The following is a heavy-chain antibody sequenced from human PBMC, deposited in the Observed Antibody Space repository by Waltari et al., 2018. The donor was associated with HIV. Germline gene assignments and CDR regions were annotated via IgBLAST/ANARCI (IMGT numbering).Heavy chain of an antibody. CDR1: GFDVTSNY. CDR3: ARMHRYYGSDQSRYFYFGFDV. J-gene: IGHJ6*02. V-gene: IGHV3-53*01. D-gene: IGHD3-10*01. Sequence: EVQLVESGGDLTQPGGSLRLSCVISGFDVTSNYMSWVRQAPGKGLGWVSVIYSNSNTYDVESGNGRFTMFRDNSKNTVCLRMNSLRAEDTAVYYCARMHRYYGSDQSRYFYFGFDVWGQGTTVTVS. CDR2: IYSNSNT.